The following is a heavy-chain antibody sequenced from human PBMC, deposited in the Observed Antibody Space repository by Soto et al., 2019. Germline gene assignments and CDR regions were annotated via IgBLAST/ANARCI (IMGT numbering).Heavy chain of an antibody. CDR3: SKDYGVFNNWFDA. V-gene: IGHV3-30*18. CDR1: GFTLSNYG. J-gene: IGHJ5*02. D-gene: IGHD3-10*01. Sequence: GGSLRLSCAASGFTLSNYGMHWVRQAPGKGLEWVAIISHDGSNKDYVDSVKGRFTISRDNSKNTLYLQMNTLRAEDTAVYYCSKDYGVFNNWFDAWGQGTLVTVSS. CDR2: ISHDGSNK.